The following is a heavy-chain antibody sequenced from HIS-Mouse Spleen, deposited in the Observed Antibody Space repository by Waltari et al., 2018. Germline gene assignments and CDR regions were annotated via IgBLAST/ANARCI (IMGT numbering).Heavy chain of an antibody. CDR3: AREIPYSSSWYDWYFDL. D-gene: IGHD6-13*01. V-gene: IGHV4-39*07. CDR2: IYYSGST. J-gene: IGHJ2*01. Sequence: QLQLQESGPGLVKPSETLSLTCTVSGGSIRSSSYYWGWTRQPPGKGLEWIGSIYYSGSTYYNPYLKSRVTISVDTSKNQFSLKLSSVTAADTAVYYCAREIPYSSSWYDWYFDLWGRGTLVTVSS. CDR1: GGSIRSSSYY.